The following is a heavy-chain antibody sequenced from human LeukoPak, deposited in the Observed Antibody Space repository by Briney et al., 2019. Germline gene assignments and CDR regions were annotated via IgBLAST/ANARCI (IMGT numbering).Heavy chain of an antibody. CDR1: GFTFRNYW. V-gene: IGHV3-7*04. D-gene: IGHD3-22*01. J-gene: IGHJ2*01. CDR3: ARDYYDGGVYYNGYFDL. CDR2: IKQDESEK. Sequence: GGSLRLSCAASGFTFRNYWMNWVRQASGKGLEWVANIKQDESEKYYVDSVKGRFTISRDNAKNSLYLQMNSLRAEDTAVYYCARDYYDGGVYYNGYFDLWGRGTLVTVSS.